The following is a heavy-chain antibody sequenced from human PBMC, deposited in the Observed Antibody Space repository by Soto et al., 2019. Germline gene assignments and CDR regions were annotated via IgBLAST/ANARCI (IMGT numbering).Heavy chain of an antibody. CDR3: ARLTGGKRWPQLLSRDGMDV. CDR1: GGSISSSSYY. D-gene: IGHD5-12*01. V-gene: IGHV4-39*01. CDR2: IYYSGST. Sequence: SETLSLTCTVSGGSISSSSYYWGWIRQPPGKGLEWIGSIYYSGSTYYNPSLKSRVTISVDTSKNQFSLKLSSVTAADTAVYYCARLTGGKRWPQLLSRDGMDVWGQGTKVTVSS. J-gene: IGHJ6*02.